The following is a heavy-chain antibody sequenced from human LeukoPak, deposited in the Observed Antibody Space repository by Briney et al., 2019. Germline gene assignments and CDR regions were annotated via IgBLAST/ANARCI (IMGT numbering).Heavy chain of an antibody. CDR1: GFTFSNYW. V-gene: IGHV3-7*01. Sequence: GGSLRLSCAASGFTFSNYWMAWVRQAPGKGLEWVANIKQDGSEKHYVDSVKGRFTISRDNAKNSLYLQMNSLRAEDTAVYYCARDSAGRYYYYMDVWGKGTTVTVSS. D-gene: IGHD2-15*01. J-gene: IGHJ6*03. CDR2: IKQDGSEK. CDR3: ARDSAGRYYYYMDV.